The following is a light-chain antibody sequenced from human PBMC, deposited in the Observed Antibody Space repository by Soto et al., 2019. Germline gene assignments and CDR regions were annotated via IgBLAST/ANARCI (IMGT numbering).Light chain of an antibody. CDR1: QSISSW. Sequence: DIQMTQSPSTVSASVGDRVTITCRASQSISSWLAWYQQKPGKAPKLLIYDVSTLESGVPSRFSGSGSGTEFTLTISSLQPDDFATYYYQQYTAYSLTFGQGTKVDIK. CDR3: QQYTAYSLT. V-gene: IGKV1-5*01. J-gene: IGKJ1*01. CDR2: DVS.